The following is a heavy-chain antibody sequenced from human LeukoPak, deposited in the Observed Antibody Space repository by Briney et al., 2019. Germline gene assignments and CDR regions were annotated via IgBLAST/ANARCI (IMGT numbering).Heavy chain of an antibody. CDR3: ARDRSMWAPVQEGNAFDI. CDR1: GGPISSGGYY. CDR2: IYYSGST. V-gene: IGHV4-31*03. J-gene: IGHJ3*02. D-gene: IGHD1-26*01. Sequence: SETLSLTCTVSGGPISSGGYYWSWIRQHPGKGLEWIGYIYYSGSTYYNPSLKSRVTISVDTSKNQFSLKLSSVTAADTAVYYCARDRSMWAPVQEGNAFDIWGQGTMVTVSS.